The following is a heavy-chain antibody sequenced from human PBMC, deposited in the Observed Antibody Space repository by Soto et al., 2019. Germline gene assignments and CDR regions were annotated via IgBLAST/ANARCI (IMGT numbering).Heavy chain of an antibody. D-gene: IGHD2-2*01. J-gene: IGHJ3*02. Sequence: SVKVSCKASGYTFTSYDINWVRQATGQGLEWIGWIVVGSGNTNYAQKFQERVTITRDMSTSTAYMELSSLRSEDTAVYYCAAEYWSSTSCYLRGDFDIWGQGTMVTVSS. V-gene: IGHV1-58*02. CDR3: AAEYWSSTSCYLRGDFDI. CDR1: GYTFTSYD. CDR2: IVVGSGNT.